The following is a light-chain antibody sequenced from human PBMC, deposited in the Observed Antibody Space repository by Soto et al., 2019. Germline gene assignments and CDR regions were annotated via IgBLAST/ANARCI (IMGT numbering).Light chain of an antibody. CDR1: QTINSY. CDR3: QQGNATPFT. J-gene: IGKJ5*01. Sequence: DIQMTQSPSSLSASVGDRVSITCRASQTINSYLNWFQQKPGEVPKLLIYTASTLQGGVPSRFSGSGSGTDFTLTISSLQPEDFATYYCQQGNATPFTFGQGTRLEI. CDR2: TAS. V-gene: IGKV1-39*01.